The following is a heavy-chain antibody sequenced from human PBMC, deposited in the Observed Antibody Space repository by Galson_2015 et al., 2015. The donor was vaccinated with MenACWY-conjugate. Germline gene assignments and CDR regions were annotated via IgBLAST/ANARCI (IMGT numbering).Heavy chain of an antibody. J-gene: IGHJ4*02. CDR2: FDPEDGET. CDR1: GYTLTELS. Sequence: SVKVSCKVSGYTLTELSMHWVRQAPGKGLEWMGGFDPEDGETIYAQKFQGRVTMTEDTSTDTAYMELSSLRSEDTAVYYCATLSPHPHGDYGPHFRYWGQGTLVTVSS. CDR3: ATLSPHPHGDYGPHFRY. D-gene: IGHD4-17*01. V-gene: IGHV1-24*01.